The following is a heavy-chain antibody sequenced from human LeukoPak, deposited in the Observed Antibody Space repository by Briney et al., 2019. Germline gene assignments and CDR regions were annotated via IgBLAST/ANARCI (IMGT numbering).Heavy chain of an antibody. D-gene: IGHD3-3*01. Sequence: ASVKVSCKASGYTFTSYDINWVRQATGQRLEWMGWMNPNSGNTGYAQKFQGRVTMTRNTSISTAYMELSSLRSEDTAVYYCARGPYYDFWSGYYHYYYYGMDVWGQGTTVTVSS. V-gene: IGHV1-8*01. CDR2: MNPNSGNT. J-gene: IGHJ6*02. CDR1: GYTFTSYD. CDR3: ARGPYYDFWSGYYHYYYYGMDV.